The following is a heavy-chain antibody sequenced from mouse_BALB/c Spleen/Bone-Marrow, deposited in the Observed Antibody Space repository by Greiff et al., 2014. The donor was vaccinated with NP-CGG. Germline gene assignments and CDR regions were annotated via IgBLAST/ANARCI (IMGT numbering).Heavy chain of an antibody. Sequence: QVQLKESGAELMKPGASVKISCKATGYTFSSYWIEWVKQRHGHGLEWIGEILPGSGNTNYNENFKGKATFTADTSSNTAYMQLSSLTSEDSAVYYCARRLLYYFDYWGQGTTLTVSS. J-gene: IGHJ2*01. CDR2: ILPGSGNT. V-gene: IGHV1-9*01. CDR3: ARRLLYYFDY. CDR1: GYTFSSYW. D-gene: IGHD1-2*01.